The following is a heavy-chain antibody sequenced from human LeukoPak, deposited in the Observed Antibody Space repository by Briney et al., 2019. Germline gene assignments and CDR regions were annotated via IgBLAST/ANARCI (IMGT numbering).Heavy chain of an antibody. D-gene: IGHD3-10*01. CDR1: GFTFSDYY. CDR2: ISSSSTYT. Sequence: GGSLRLSCAASGFTFSDYYMSWIRQAPGKGLVWVSYISSSSTYTNYADSVKGPFTISRDNAKNSLYLQMNSLRAEDTAVYYCARGEGSSNSNWFDPWGQGTLVTVSS. V-gene: IGHV3-11*05. J-gene: IGHJ5*02. CDR3: ARGEGSSNSNWFDP.